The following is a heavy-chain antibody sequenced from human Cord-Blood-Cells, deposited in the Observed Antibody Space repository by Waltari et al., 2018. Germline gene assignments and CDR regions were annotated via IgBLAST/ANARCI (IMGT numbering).Heavy chain of an antibody. Sequence: EVQLVEAGGVGVQPGGSLRLSCAAAGFTFGDYALHWVREALGKGLEWVARISWEGDSTYYAASVKGRFTISRDNSKNSLSLQMNSLRTEDTALYYCAKENDYRNSLFDYWGQGTLVTVSS. CDR3: AKENDYRNSLFDY. D-gene: IGHD4-4*01. V-gene: IGHV3-43*01. CDR1: GFTFGDYA. J-gene: IGHJ4*02. CDR2: ISWEGDST.